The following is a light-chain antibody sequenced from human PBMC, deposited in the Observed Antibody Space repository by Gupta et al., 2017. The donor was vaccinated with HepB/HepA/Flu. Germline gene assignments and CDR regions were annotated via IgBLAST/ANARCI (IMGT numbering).Light chain of an antibody. CDR1: SSNIGSNY. J-gene: IGLJ2*01. V-gene: IGLV1-47*01. CDR3: ADWDDSLSGPVV. CDR2: RNN. Sequence: QSVLTQPPSASGTPGQRVTISCSGSSSNIGSNYVYWYQQLPGTAPKLRCYRNNQRPSGVPARFSCSKSCTSASLATSGLRSEDEADYYWADWDDSLSGPVVFGGGTKLTVL.